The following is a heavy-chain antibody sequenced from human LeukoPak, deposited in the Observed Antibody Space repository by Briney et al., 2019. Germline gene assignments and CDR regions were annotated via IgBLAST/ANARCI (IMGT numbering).Heavy chain of an antibody. CDR3: TYGSGSYFGY. Sequence: GGSLRLSCAASGFTFSSYWMHWVRHAPGKGLVWVSRINSDGSSTSYADSVKGRFTISRDNAKNTLYLQMNSLRAEDTAVYYCTYGSGSYFGYWGQGTLVTVSA. V-gene: IGHV3-74*01. D-gene: IGHD3-10*01. CDR2: INSDGSST. CDR1: GFTFSSYW. J-gene: IGHJ4*02.